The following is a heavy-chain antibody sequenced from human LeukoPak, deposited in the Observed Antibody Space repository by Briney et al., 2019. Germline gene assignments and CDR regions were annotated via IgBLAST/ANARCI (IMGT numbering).Heavy chain of an antibody. D-gene: IGHD6-13*01. CDR1: GDSVSSNSAA. V-gene: IGHV6-1*01. CDR3: ASGDSSSYSSSWCFDY. Sequence: SQTLSLTCAISGDSVSSNSAAWNWIRQSPSRGLEWLGRTYYRSKWYNDYAVSVKSRIIINPDTSKNQFSLQLNSVTPEDTAVYYCASGDSSSYSSSWCFDYWVQGTLVTVSS. CDR2: TYYRSKWYN. J-gene: IGHJ4*02.